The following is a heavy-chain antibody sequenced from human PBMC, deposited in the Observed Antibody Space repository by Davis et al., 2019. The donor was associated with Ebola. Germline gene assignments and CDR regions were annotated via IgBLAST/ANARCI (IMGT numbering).Heavy chain of an antibody. J-gene: IGHJ2*01. CDR2: ISYDGNRK. CDR1: GFTFSSYA. V-gene: IGHV3-30*04. D-gene: IGHD7-27*01. Sequence: PGGSLRLSCAASGFTFSSYAMHWVRQAPGKGLEWVAVISYDGNRKYYADSVKGRFTISRDNSKNTLYLQMTSLRAEDTAVYYCAKKSAQNWGPFWYFDLWGRGTLVTVSP. CDR3: AKKSAQNWGPFWYFDL.